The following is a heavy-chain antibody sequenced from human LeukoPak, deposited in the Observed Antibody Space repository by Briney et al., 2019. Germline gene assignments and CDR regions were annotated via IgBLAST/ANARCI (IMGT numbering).Heavy chain of an antibody. CDR1: GFTFSSYG. J-gene: IGHJ5*02. Sequence: GGSLRLSCAASGFTFSSYGMHWVRQAPGKGLEWVAVISYDGSNKYYADSVKGRFTISRDNPKNTLYLQMNSLRAEDTAVYYCAKEGTPQVSTWYDLWGQGTQVIVSS. CDR3: AKEGTPQVSTWYDL. V-gene: IGHV3-30*18. D-gene: IGHD3-10*01. CDR2: ISYDGSNK.